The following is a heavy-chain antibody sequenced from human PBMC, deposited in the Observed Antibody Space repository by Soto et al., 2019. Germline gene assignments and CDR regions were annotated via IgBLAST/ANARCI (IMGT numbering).Heavy chain of an antibody. Sequence: QVQLVQSGAVVKKPGASVRVSCKASGYTFSNLHINWVRQATGQGFEWMGWMDPNNGDTGYAERFQGRVTMTRDTSINTAYMELSSLTSEDTGIYYCARGIAAGYDFWGQGTLVTVSS. CDR1: GYTFSNLH. V-gene: IGHV1-8*01. J-gene: IGHJ4*02. D-gene: IGHD2-15*01. CDR2: MDPNNGDT. CDR3: ARGIAAGYDF.